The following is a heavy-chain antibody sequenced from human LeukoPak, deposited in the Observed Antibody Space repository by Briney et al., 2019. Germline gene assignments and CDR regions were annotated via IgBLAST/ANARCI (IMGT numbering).Heavy chain of an antibody. CDR2: IYSDGRI. D-gene: IGHD3-22*01. CDR1: GFNVSRNY. Sequence: GGSLRLSCAASGFNVSRNYMNWVRQAPGKGLEWVSIIYSDGRIYYADSVKGRFTISRDNSKNTVHLQMNSLRADDTAVYYCARVKRLLPNDAFDMWGQGTMVTVSS. J-gene: IGHJ3*02. CDR3: ARVKRLLPNDAFDM. V-gene: IGHV3-66*01.